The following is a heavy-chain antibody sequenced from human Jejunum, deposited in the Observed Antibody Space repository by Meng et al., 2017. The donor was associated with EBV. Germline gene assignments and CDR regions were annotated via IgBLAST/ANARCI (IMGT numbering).Heavy chain of an antibody. V-gene: IGHV3-74*01. D-gene: IGHD6-25*01. Sequence: VQLAGSGGVLLKPGGSVILSCAASGFTFSSYWMHWVRQAPGKGLVWVSRINEDGRITTYADSVKGRFTISRDNTKNTLYLQMNSLRAEDTAVYFCSRDLVGSADDWGQGTLVTVSS. CDR2: INEDGRIT. J-gene: IGHJ4*02. CDR3: SRDLVGSADD. CDR1: GFTFSSYW.